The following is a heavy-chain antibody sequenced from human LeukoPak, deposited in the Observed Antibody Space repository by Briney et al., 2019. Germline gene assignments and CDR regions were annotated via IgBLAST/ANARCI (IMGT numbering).Heavy chain of an antibody. D-gene: IGHD5-18*01. CDR3: ARGRDTAMVSPIDY. CDR2: IYSGGST. CDR1: GFTVSSNY. Sequence: GGSLRLSCAASGFTVSSNYMSWVRQAPGKGLEWVSVIYSGGSTYYADSVKGRFTISRDNSKNTLYLQMNSLRAEDTAVYYCARGRDTAMVSPIDYWGQGTLVTVSS. V-gene: IGHV3-53*01. J-gene: IGHJ4*02.